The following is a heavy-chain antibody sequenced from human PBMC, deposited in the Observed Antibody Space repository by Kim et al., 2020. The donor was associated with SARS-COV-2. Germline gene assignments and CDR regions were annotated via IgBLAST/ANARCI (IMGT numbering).Heavy chain of an antibody. CDR2: INHSGST. CDR1: GGSFSGYY. CDR3: ASAPSPTVTTGSYYYYGMDV. J-gene: IGHJ6*02. V-gene: IGHV4-34*01. Sequence: SETLSLTCAVYGGSFSGYYWSWIRQPPGKGLEWIGEINHSGSTNYNPSLKSRVTISVDTSKNQFSLKLSSVTAADTAVYYCASAPSPTVTTGSYYYYGMDVWGQGTTVTVSS. D-gene: IGHD4-17*01.